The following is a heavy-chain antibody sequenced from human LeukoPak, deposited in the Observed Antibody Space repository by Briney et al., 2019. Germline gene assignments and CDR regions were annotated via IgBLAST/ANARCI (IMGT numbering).Heavy chain of an antibody. V-gene: IGHV3-30*03. J-gene: IGHJ3*02. CDR1: GFTFSSYG. Sequence: PGGSLRLSCAASGFTFSSYGMHWVRQAPGKGLEWVAVISYDGSNKYYADSVKGRFTISRDNSKNTLYLQVNSLRAEDTAVYYCARGVSNIVVVTVGDAFDIWGQGTMVTVSS. CDR3: ARGVSNIVVVTVGDAFDI. D-gene: IGHD2-21*02. CDR2: ISYDGSNK.